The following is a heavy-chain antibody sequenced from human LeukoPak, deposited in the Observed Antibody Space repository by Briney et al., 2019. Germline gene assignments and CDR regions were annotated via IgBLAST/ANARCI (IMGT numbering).Heavy chain of an antibody. CDR1: GYSISSGYY. J-gene: IGHJ6*03. CDR2: IYTSGST. V-gene: IGHV4-61*02. D-gene: IGHD3-10*01. Sequence: KPSETLSLTCAVSGYSISSGYYWSWIRPPAGKGLEWIGRIYTSGSTNYNPSLKSRVTISVDTSKNQFSLKLSSVTAADTAVYYCARAEYYGSDPYYYYYYMDVWGKGTTVTVSS. CDR3: ARAEYYGSDPYYYYYYMDV.